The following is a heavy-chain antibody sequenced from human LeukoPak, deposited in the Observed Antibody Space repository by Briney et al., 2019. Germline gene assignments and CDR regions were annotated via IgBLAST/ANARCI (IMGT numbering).Heavy chain of an antibody. D-gene: IGHD3-10*01. CDR2: IYSGATT. J-gene: IGHJ2*01. Sequence: GGSLRLSCAASGFTIATKYMNWVRQAPGKGLQWVSIIYSGATTYCADSVRGRFTISRDTSKNTVSLQMNSLRAEDTAVYFCARLGDHYHWNLDLWGRGTLVTVSS. CDR1: GFTIATKY. V-gene: IGHV3-53*01. CDR3: ARLGDHYHWNLDL.